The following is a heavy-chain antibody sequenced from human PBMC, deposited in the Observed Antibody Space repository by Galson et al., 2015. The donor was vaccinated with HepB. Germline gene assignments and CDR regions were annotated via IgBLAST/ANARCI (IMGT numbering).Heavy chain of an antibody. J-gene: IGHJ3*02. D-gene: IGHD6-19*01. Sequence: SLRLSCAASGFIFSSYPMSWVRQAPGKGLEWVSSIGSTGTTTYYAASVKGRFAVSRDNANSQNMMYLQMNSLRAEDTAMYYCTRILEVAGRGVAYDIWGQGIMVTVSS. CDR1: GFIFSSYP. V-gene: IGHV3-23*01. CDR2: IGSTGTTT. CDR3: TRILEVAGRGVAYDI.